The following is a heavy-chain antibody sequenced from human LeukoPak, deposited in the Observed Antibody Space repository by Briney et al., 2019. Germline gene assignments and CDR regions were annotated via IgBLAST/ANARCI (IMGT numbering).Heavy chain of an antibody. D-gene: IGHD6-13*01. CDR1: GGSISRSNYF. V-gene: IGHV4-39*01. J-gene: IGHJ4*02. CDR3: ARQSAVAYSSTWYYPD. CDR2: ISYSGNT. Sequence: SETLSLTCTVSGGSISRSNYFWGWIRQPPGKGLEWIGSISYSGNTYYNPSLKSRVTISVDTSKNQFSLKLSSVTAADTAVFYCARQSAVAYSSTWYYPDWGQGTLVTVSS.